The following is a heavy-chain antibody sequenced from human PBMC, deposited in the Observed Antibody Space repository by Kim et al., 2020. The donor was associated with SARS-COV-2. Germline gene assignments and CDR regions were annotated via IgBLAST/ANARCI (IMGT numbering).Heavy chain of an antibody. Sequence: SETLSLTCTVSGGSISSSSYYWGWIRQPPGKGLEWIGSIYYSGSTYYNPSLKSRGTISVDTSKNQFSLKLSSVTAADTAVYYCARQGNLGYCSSTSCHDAFDIWGQGTMVTVSS. V-gene: IGHV4-39*01. J-gene: IGHJ3*02. CDR1: GGSISSSSYY. D-gene: IGHD2-2*01. CDR3: ARQGNLGYCSSTSCHDAFDI. CDR2: IYYSGST.